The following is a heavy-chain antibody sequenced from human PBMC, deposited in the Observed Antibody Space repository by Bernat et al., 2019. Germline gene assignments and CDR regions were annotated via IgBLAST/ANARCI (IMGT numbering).Heavy chain of an antibody. V-gene: IGHV1-18*01. Sequence: QVQLVQSGAEVKRPGASVRVSCKASGYTFTTYGISWVRQAPGQGLESMGWISAYNGYTNYAQKLQGRVTMTTDTSTTTAYMELRSLRSDDTAVYYCARDHGDGYNLYWGQGTLVTVSS. CDR1: GYTFTTYG. D-gene: IGHD5-24*01. CDR2: ISAYNGYT. CDR3: ARDHGDGYNLY. J-gene: IGHJ4*02.